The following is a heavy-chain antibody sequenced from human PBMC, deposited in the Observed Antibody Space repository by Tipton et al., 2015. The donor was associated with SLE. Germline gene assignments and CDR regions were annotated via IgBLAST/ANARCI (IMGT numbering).Heavy chain of an antibody. D-gene: IGHD3-10*01. J-gene: IGHJ4*02. CDR1: GFTFSSYG. CDR3: ARESYYSGYFDY. Sequence: GSLRLSCAASGFTFSSYGMHWVRQAPGKGLEWVSYISSSGSTIYCADSVKGRFTISRDNAKNSLYLQMNSLRAEDTAVYYCARESYYSGYFDYWGQGTLITVSS. V-gene: IGHV3-48*03. CDR2: ISSSGSTI.